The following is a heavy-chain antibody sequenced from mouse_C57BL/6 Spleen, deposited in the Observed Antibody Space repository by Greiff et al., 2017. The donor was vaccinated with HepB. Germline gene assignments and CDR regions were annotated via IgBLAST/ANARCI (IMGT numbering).Heavy chain of an antibody. J-gene: IGHJ1*03. D-gene: IGHD1-1*01. CDR2: INPGSGGT. CDR1: GYAFTNYL. CDR3: ARSHYYGSSYGYFDV. V-gene: IGHV1-54*01. Sequence: VQLQQSGAELVRPGTSVKVSCKASGYAFTNYLIEWVKQRPGQGLEWIGVINPGSGGTNYNEKFKGKATLTADKSSSTAYMQLSSLTSEDSAVYCCARSHYYGSSYGYFDVWGTGTTVTVSS.